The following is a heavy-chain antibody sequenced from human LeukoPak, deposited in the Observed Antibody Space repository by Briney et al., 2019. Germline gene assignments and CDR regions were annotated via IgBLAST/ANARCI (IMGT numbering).Heavy chain of an antibody. V-gene: IGHV4-38-2*01. Sequence: SETLSLTCAVSGNSISNTYYWGWIRQPPGKELEWIGSIYNRGSTHYNPSLKSRVTISVDTSKNQFSLKLSSVTAADTAVYYCARNSSGNYFDYWGRGTLVTVSS. D-gene: IGHD1-26*01. CDR2: IYNRGST. J-gene: IGHJ4*02. CDR3: ARNSSGNYFDY. CDR1: GNSISNTYY.